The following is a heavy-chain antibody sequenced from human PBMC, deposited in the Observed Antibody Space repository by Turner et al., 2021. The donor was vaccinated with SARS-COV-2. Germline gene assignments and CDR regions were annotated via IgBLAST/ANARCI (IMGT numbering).Heavy chain of an antibody. Sequence: QVQLVESGGGVVQPGRSLRLSCAASGFTFSSYVMHWVRQAPGKGVEWVAVISYDGRNKYYADSVKGRFTITRDNSKNTLYLQMNSLRAEDTAVYYCAKDDNYDFWTGYYMYWGQGTLVTVSS. J-gene: IGHJ4*02. V-gene: IGHV3-30*18. D-gene: IGHD3-3*01. CDR1: GFTFSSYV. CDR2: ISYDGRNK. CDR3: AKDDNYDFWTGYYMY.